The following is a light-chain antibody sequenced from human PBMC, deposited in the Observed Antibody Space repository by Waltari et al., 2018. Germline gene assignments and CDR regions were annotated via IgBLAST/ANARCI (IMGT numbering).Light chain of an antibody. J-gene: IGLJ2*01. CDR1: NLGENY. CDR2: QDS. Sequence: SYELTQPPSVSVSPGQTASITCSGDNLGENYACWYQQKPGQSPVLVIYQDSKRPSGIPERFSGSNSGNTATLTISGTQAMDEADYYCQAWDSSTASVVFGGGTKLTVL. V-gene: IGLV3-1*01. CDR3: QAWDSSTASVV.